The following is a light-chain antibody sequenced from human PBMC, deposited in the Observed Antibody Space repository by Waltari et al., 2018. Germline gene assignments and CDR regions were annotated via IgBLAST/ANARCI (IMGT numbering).Light chain of an antibody. CDR3: QAADYRYSFVM. Sequence: SDDLTQSPSLSVFPGQTATITCSGDALRKQPVPWYQQKPGQAPVLVSYHDRARPSGIPGRVSWSMSWTTVTFTIKVVQAQDDADYVWQAADYRYSFVMFGGGTKLTVL. CDR2: HDR. J-gene: IGLJ3*02. V-gene: IGLV3-25*03. CDR1: ALRKQP.